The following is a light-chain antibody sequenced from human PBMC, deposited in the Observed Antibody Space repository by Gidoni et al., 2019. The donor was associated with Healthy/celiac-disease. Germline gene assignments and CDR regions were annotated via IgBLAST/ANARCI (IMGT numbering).Light chain of an antibody. CDR1: QSVLSSSNNKNY. CDR2: WAS. Sequence: DIVMTQSPDSLAVPLGERATINCKSSQSVLSSSNNKNYLAWYQQKPGQPPKLLIYWASTRESGVPDRFSGSGSGTDFTLTISSLQAEDVAVYYCQQYYSTPPMFGQGTKVEIK. CDR3: QQYYSTPPM. J-gene: IGKJ1*01. V-gene: IGKV4-1*01.